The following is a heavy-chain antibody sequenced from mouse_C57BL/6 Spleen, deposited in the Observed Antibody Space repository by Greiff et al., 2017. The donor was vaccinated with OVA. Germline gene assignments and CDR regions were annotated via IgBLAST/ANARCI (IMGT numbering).Heavy chain of an antibody. J-gene: IGHJ3*01. CDR1: GYTFTSYW. D-gene: IGHD4-1*01. Sequence: QVQLQQPGAELVMPGASVKLSCKASGYTFTSYWMHWVKQRPGQGLEWIGEIDPSDSYTNYNQKFKGKSTLTVDKSSSTAYMQLSSLTSEDSAVYYGAREGLTGKDWFAYWGQGTLVTVSA. V-gene: IGHV1-69*01. CDR3: AREGLTGKDWFAY. CDR2: IDPSDSYT.